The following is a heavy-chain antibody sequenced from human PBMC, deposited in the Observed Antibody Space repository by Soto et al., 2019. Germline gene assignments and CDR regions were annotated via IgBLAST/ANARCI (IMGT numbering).Heavy chain of an antibody. CDR3: ARRGYCSGGSCYVDAFDI. CDR2: IYPGDSDT. V-gene: IGHV5-51*01. D-gene: IGHD2-15*01. J-gene: IGHJ3*02. CDR1: GYSFTSYW. Sequence: GESLKISCKGSGYSFTSYWIGWVRQMPGKGLEWMGIIYPGDSDTRYSPSFQGQVTISADKSISTAYLQWSSLKASDTAMYYCARRGYCSGGSCYVDAFDIWGQGTMVTVSS.